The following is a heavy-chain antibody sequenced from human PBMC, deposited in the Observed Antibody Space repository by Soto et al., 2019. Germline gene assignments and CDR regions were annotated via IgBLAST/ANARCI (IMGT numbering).Heavy chain of an antibody. J-gene: IGHJ4*02. CDR1: GGSISSSSYY. Sequence: QLQLQESGPGLVKPSETLSLTCTVSGGSISSSSYYWGWIRQPPGKGLEWIGSIYYSGSTYYNPSLKSRVTISVDTSKNQFSLKLSSVTAADTAVYYCASQYYDYIWGSYRHDYWGQGTLVTVSS. CDR2: IYYSGST. D-gene: IGHD3-16*02. CDR3: ASQYYDYIWGSYRHDY. V-gene: IGHV4-39*01.